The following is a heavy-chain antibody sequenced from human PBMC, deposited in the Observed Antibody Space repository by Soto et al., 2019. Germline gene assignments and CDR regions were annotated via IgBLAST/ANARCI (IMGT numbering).Heavy chain of an antibody. V-gene: IGHV4-61*01. CDR1: GGSVSSGSYY. CDR2: IYYSGST. J-gene: IGHJ5*02. D-gene: IGHD5-12*01. CDR3: GRGVGSEMATISAPSTSTNCFDP. Sequence: SETLSLTCTVSGGSVSSGSYYWSWIRQPPGKGLEWIGYIYYSGSTNYNPSLKGRVTISVDTSKNQFSLKLSSVTAADTAVYYCGRGVGSEMATISAPSTSTNCFDPGGRETRVTVS.